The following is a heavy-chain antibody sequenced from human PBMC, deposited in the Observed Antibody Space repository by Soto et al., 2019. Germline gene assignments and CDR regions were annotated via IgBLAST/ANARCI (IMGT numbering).Heavy chain of an antibody. V-gene: IGHV3-33*01. CDR2: IWNDGSNK. D-gene: IGHD3-10*01. CDR1: GFTFSNYA. CDR3: ARDITMVRGVLSR. J-gene: IGHJ4*02. Sequence: QVQLVESGGGVVQPGRSLRLSCAASGFTFSNYAMHWVRQAPGKGLEWVAVIWNDGSNKYYADSVKGRFTISRDNSKNTLYLQVNSLRAEDTAMYYCARDITMVRGVLSRWGQGTLVTVSS.